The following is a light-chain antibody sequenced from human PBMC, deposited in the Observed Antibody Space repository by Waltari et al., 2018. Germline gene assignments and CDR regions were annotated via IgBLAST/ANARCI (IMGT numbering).Light chain of an antibody. CDR3: QHYVRLPAT. J-gene: IGKJ1*01. CDR2: GAS. Sequence: EIVLTQSPGTLSLSPGERATRSCRASQSVSRTLAWYQQKPGQDPKHLIYGASIMATGIPDRFTGSGSGTDFSLTISSLEPEDFAIYCCQHYVRLPATFGQGTKVEIK. V-gene: IGKV3-20*01. CDR1: QSVSRT.